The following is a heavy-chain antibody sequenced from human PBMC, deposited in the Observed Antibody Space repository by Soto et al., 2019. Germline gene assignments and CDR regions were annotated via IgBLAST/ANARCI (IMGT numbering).Heavy chain of an antibody. CDR2: INTGNGNS. D-gene: IGHD2-15*01. CDR1: GYYFTNYV. J-gene: IGHJ5*02. Sequence: QVQLVQSGAEVRKPGASVKVSCKASGYYFTNYVIHWVRQAPGQRLEWMGWINTGNGNSKYSQKFQDRVIITRDTSASTAFMELSRLTSEDTAIYYWARDQKDSVRKTSWFDPWGQGTPVTVSS. CDR3: ARDQKDSVRKTSWFDP. V-gene: IGHV1-3*04.